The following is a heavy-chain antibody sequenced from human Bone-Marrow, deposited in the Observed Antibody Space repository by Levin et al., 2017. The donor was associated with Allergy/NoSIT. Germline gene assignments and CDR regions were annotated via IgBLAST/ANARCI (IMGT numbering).Heavy chain of an antibody. CDR3: ARAGLHLPGTQDY. D-gene: IGHD1-14*01. CDR1: GGSFSGYY. CDR2: INHSGST. J-gene: IGHJ4*02. Sequence: PSETLSLTCAVYGGSFSGYYWSWIRQPPGKGLEWIGEINHSGSTNYNPSLKSRVTISVDTSKNQFSLKLSSVTAADTAVYYCARAGLHLPGTQDYWGQGTLVTVSS. V-gene: IGHV4-34*01.